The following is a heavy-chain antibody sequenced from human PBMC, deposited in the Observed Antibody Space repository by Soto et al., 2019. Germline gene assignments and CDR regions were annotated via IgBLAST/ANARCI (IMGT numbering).Heavy chain of an antibody. D-gene: IGHD2-15*01. V-gene: IGHV1-69*01. Sequence: QVQLVQSGAEVQKPGSSVKVSCKASGGTFSSYAISWVRQAPGQGLEWMGGIIPIFGTANYAQKFQGRVTITADESTSTAYMELSSLRSEDTAVYYCARNVVVAATRAYYFDYWGQGTLVTVSS. CDR2: IIPIFGTA. CDR1: GGTFSSYA. J-gene: IGHJ4*02. CDR3: ARNVVVAATRAYYFDY.